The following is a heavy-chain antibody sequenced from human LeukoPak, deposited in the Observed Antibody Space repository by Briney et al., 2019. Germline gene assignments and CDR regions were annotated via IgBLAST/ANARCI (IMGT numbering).Heavy chain of an antibody. CDR2: ISGSGDRA. Sequence: GGSLRLSCAASGFTFSSYDVSWVRQAPGKGLEWVSAISGSGDRAHYADSVKGRFTISRDNSKNTLYLQINSLRAEDTAVYYCAKPSSGNYPPTGYWGQGTLVTVSS. CDR3: AKPSSGNYPPTGY. CDR1: GFTFSSYD. J-gene: IGHJ4*02. V-gene: IGHV3-23*01. D-gene: IGHD1-26*01.